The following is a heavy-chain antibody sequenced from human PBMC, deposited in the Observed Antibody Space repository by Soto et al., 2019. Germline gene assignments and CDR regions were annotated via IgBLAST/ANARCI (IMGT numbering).Heavy chain of an antibody. D-gene: IGHD3-16*01. Sequence: GGSLRLSCAASDSTIRRYAMSWVRRAPGKGLEWVSGITGNSARIYYADSVKGRFSISRDNSKNTLYLQMDTLRAEDTAVYYCAKNGDFDYDAFDVWGQGTVVTVSS. CDR1: DSTIRRYA. V-gene: IGHV3-23*01. CDR2: ITGNSARI. J-gene: IGHJ3*01. CDR3: AKNGDFDYDAFDV.